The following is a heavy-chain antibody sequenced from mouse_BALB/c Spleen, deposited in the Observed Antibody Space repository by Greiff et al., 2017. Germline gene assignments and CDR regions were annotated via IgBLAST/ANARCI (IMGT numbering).Heavy chain of an antibody. CDR1: GYTFSSYW. CDR3: ARGPITTATEVGTY. J-gene: IGHJ3*01. D-gene: IGHD1-2*01. V-gene: IGHV1-9*01. CDR2: ILPGSGST. Sequence: QVQLQQSGAELMKPGASVKISCKATGYTFSSYWIEWVKQRPGHGLEWIGEILPGSGSTNYNEKFKGKATFTADTSSNTAYMQLSSLTSEDSAVYYCARGPITTATEVGTYWGQGTLVTVSA.